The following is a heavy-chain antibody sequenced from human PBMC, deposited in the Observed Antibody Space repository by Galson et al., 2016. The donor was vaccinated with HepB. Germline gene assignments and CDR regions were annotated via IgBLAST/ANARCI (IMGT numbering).Heavy chain of an antibody. V-gene: IGHV1-69*06. D-gene: IGHD1-26*01. Sequence: SVKVSYKASGGSFSSDGITWVRQAPGQGLEWMGGIIPIYGTPKYAQKFQGRVTITADKSTSTAYMELSSLRSVDTAVYYCAREWELLRGPFDYWGQGTLVTVSS. J-gene: IGHJ4*02. CDR2: IIPIYGTP. CDR1: GGSFSSDG. CDR3: AREWELLRGPFDY.